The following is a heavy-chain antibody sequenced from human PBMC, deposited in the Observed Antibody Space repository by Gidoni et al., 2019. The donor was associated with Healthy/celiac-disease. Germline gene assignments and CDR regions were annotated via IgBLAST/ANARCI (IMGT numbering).Heavy chain of an antibody. J-gene: IGHJ4*02. V-gene: IGHV4-38-2*01. CDR2: IYHSGST. CDR3: ARSYCTNGVCYTGIDY. D-gene: IGHD2-8*01. CDR1: GYSISSGYY. Sequence: QVQLQESGPGLVKPSETLSLTCPVSGYSISSGYYWGWIRQPPGKVREWIGSIYHSGSTYYNPSLKSRVTISVDTSKNQFSLKLSSVTAADTAVYYCARSYCTNGVCYTGIDYWGQGTLVTVSS.